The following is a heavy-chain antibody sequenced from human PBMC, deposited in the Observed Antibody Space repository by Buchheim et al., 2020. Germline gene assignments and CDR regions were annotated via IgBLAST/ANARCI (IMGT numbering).Heavy chain of an antibody. Sequence: QVQLQQWGAGLLKPSETLSLTCAVYGGSFSGYYWSWIRQPPGKGLEWIGEINHSGSTNYNPSLKSRVTISVDTSKNQFSLKLSSVTAAHTAVYYCARGFHYSYYGMDVWGQGTT. J-gene: IGHJ6*02. V-gene: IGHV4-34*01. CDR3: ARGFHYSYYGMDV. CDR2: INHSGST. CDR1: GGSFSGYY.